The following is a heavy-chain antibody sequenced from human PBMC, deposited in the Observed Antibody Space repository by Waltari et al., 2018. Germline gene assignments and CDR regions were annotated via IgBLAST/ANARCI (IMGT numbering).Heavy chain of an antibody. J-gene: IGHJ4*02. CDR1: GFTFGDYA. CDR3: TRGPVAIFGFVMPFEH. V-gene: IGHV3-49*04. D-gene: IGHD3-3*01. CDR2: IRSKAYGGTT. Sequence: EVQLVESGGGLVQPGRSLRLSCAVAGFTFGDYAMSVVRQAPGQGLEWVGLIRSKAYGGTTEYAASVKGRFTISRDDSKSIAFLQMNSLQTDDTAGYYCTRGPVAIFGFVMPFEHWGQGTLVTVTS.